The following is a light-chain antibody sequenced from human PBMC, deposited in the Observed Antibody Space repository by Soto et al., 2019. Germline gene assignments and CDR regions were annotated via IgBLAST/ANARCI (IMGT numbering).Light chain of an antibody. CDR1: SSKIGSNT. V-gene: IGLV1-44*01. CDR3: AAGDDSLNGYV. J-gene: IGLJ1*01. Sequence: QSVLTQPPSASGTPGQRVTISCSGSSSKIGSNTVNWYQQLPGTAPKLLIYSNNQRPSGVPDRFSGSKSGTSASLAISGLQSEDEADYYCAAGDDSLNGYVFGTETKVTVL. CDR2: SNN.